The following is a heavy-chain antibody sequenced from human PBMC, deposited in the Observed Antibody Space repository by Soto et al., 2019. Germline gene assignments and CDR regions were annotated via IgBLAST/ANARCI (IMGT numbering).Heavy chain of an antibody. J-gene: IGHJ4*02. CDR3: AKRDVPHSTSNAYFYDH. CDR2: ISVSVGST. V-gene: IGHV3-23*01. CDR1: GFPFAPST. Sequence: EVQLLQSGGGLVQPGGSLTLSCGVSGFPFAPSTMSWVRQAPGKGLEWVSTISVSVGSTYSADSVQGRFTVSSDISDNNLFLRMTSLTADDTAVYFCAKRDVPHSTSNAYFYDHWGRGVLVTVSS. D-gene: IGHD2-21*02.